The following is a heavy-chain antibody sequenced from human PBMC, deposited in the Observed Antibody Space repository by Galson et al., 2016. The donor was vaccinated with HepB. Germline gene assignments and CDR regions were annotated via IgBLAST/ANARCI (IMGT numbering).Heavy chain of an antibody. CDR1: GFTFSTYW. V-gene: IGHV3-7*01. CDR3: ARGALLRYY. CDR2: IKQDGSEK. Sequence: SLRLSCAASGFTFSTYWMSWVRRALGKGLEWVANIKQDGSEKYYVDSVKGRFTVSRDNAKSSLYLQMDSLRAEDTAVYYCARGALLRYYWGQGIQVTVSS. J-gene: IGHJ4*02. D-gene: IGHD2-15*01.